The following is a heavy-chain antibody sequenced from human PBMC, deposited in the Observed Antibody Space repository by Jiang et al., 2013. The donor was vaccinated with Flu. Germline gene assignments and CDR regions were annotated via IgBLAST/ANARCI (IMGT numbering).Heavy chain of an antibody. CDR2: IYYSGNT. J-gene: IGHJ4*02. CDR1: SGSVSSGSYY. D-gene: IGHD7-27*01. Sequence: LLKPSETLSLTCIVSSGSVSSGSYYWSWIRQPPGKGLEWIGYIYYSGNTNYNPSLKSRVSILVDTSKNQFSLKLSSVTAADTAVYYCARSGSRTGGFDYWGQGTLVTVSS. V-gene: IGHV4-61*01. CDR3: ARSGSRTGGFDY.